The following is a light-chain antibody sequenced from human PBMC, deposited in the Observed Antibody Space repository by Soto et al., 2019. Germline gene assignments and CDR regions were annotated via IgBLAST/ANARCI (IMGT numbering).Light chain of an antibody. CDR1: TSDVGGYTY. V-gene: IGLV2-8*01. CDR3: TSYAGSNNWV. J-gene: IGLJ3*02. CDR2: DVT. Sequence: QSALTQPPSASGSPGQSVTISCTGTTSDVGGYTYVSWYQQYPGKAPKLMIYDVTKRPSGVPDRFSGSKSGNTASLTVSGLLAEDEADYYCTSYAGSNNWVFGGGTKLTVL.